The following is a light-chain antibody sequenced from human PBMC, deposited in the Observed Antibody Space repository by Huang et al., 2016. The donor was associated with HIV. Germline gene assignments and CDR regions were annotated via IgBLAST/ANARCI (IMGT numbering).Light chain of an antibody. CDR1: QSFSTK. CDR2: GAS. CDR3: QQYNNWPPFT. V-gene: IGKV3-15*01. J-gene: IGKJ3*01. Sequence: EVVMTQSPATLSVSPGERATLSCRASQSFSTKLAWYQHKPGQAPRLLMYGASTRATGIPARFSGSGSGTEFPLTISSLQSEDFAVYYCQQYNNWPPFTFGPGTKVDIK.